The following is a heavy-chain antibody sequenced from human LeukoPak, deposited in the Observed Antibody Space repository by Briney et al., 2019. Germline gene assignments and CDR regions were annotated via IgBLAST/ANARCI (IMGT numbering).Heavy chain of an antibody. CDR1: GYTFTSYD. CDR3: ARDRGYSGYGRTINWFDP. Sequence: ASVKVSCKASGYTFTSYDINWVRQAPGQGLEWMGWMNPNSGNTGYAQKFQGRVTMTRNTSISTAYMELSSLRSEDTAVYYCARDRGYSGYGRTINWFDPWGQGTLVTVSS. CDR2: MNPNSGNT. J-gene: IGHJ5*02. V-gene: IGHV1-8*01. D-gene: IGHD5-12*01.